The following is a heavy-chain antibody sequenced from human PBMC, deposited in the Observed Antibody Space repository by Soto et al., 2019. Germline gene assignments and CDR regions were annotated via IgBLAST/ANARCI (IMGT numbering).Heavy chain of an antibody. D-gene: IGHD3-10*01. CDR1: GYTFTSYG. V-gene: IGHV1-69*13. CDR3: AREGAYGSGSYPPDY. J-gene: IGHJ4*02. CDR2: IIPIFGTA. Sequence: SVKVSFKASGYTFTSYGISWVRQAPGQGLEWMGGIIPIFGTANYAQKFQGRVTITADESTSTAYMELSSLRSEDTAVYYCAREGAYGSGSYPPDYWGQGTLVTVSS.